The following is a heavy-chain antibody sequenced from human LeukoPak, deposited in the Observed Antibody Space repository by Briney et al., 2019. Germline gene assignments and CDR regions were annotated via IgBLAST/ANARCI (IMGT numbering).Heavy chain of an antibody. Sequence: GGSVRLSCAASGFTFSGYAISWVRQAPGEGLEWVSAISGRGGSTYYADSVKGRFTISRDNSKNTLYLQMNSLRAEDTAVYYCAKGARSYDFWSGYDPNFDYWGQGTLVTVSS. CDR2: ISGRGGST. D-gene: IGHD3-3*01. CDR3: AKGARSYDFWSGYDPNFDY. J-gene: IGHJ4*02. V-gene: IGHV3-23*01. CDR1: GFTFSGYA.